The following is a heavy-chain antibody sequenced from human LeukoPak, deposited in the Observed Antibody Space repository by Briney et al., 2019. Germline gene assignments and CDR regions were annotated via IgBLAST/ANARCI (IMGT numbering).Heavy chain of an antibody. CDR2: IYYSGST. Sequence: SETLSLTCTVSGGSISSYYWSWIRQPPGKGLEWIGYIYYSGSTNYNPSLKSRVTISVDTSKNQFSLKLSSVTAADTAVYYCARQFIVQLAYPRGWFDPWGQGTLVTVSS. CDR1: GGSISSYY. V-gene: IGHV4-59*01. CDR3: ARQFIVQLAYPRGWFDP. J-gene: IGHJ5*02. D-gene: IGHD6-6*01.